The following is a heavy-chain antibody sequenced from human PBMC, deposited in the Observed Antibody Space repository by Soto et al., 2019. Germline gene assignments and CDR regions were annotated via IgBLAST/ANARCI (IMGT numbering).Heavy chain of an antibody. CDR3: AGDLHDGDYGAAHY. J-gene: IGHJ4*02. V-gene: IGHV4-34*02. D-gene: IGHD4-17*01. Sequence: QVQLQQWGAGLLKPSETLSLTCAVYGGSFRGYYWRWIRQPPGKGLEWIGEVNHDGSTNYNPSLKSRVTMSIEPSRNQFSLKLRSVTAADTAVYYCAGDLHDGDYGAAHYWGQGTLVTVSS. CDR2: VNHDGST. CDR1: GGSFRGYY.